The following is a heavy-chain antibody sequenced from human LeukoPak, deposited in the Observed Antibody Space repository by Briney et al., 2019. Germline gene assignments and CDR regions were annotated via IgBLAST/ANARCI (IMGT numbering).Heavy chain of an antibody. J-gene: IGHJ4*02. CDR3: VRDGTPRSEADY. Sequence: SETLSLTCAVYGGSFSGYYWSWIRQPPGKGLEWIGYIYYSGSTYYNPSLKSRVTISVDTSKNQFSLKLSSVTAADTAVYYCVRDGTPRSEADYWGQGTLVTVSS. V-gene: IGHV4-34*09. CDR1: GGSFSGYY. D-gene: IGHD1-26*01. CDR2: IYYSGST.